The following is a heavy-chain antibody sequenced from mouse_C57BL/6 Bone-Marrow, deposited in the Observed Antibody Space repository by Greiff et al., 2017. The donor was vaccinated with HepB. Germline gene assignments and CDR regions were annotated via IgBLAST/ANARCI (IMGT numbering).Heavy chain of an antibody. V-gene: IGHV1-64*01. CDR3: ARPYSYGSSPYAMDY. CDR1: GYTFTSYW. D-gene: IGHD1-1*01. Sequence: VQLQQSGAELVKPGASVKLSCKASGYTFTSYWMHWVKQRPGQGLEWIGMIHPNSGSTNYNEKFKSKATLTVDKSSSTAYMQLSSLTSADSAVYYCARPYSYGSSPYAMDYCGQGTSVTVSS. CDR2: IHPNSGST. J-gene: IGHJ4*01.